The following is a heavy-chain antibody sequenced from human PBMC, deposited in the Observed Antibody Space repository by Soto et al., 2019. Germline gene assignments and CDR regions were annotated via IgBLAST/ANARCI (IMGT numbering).Heavy chain of an antibody. CDR2: IYYSGST. V-gene: IGHV4-30-4*01. CDR1: RGSLSSGDYY. J-gene: IGHJ5*02. CDR3: ARRMDGSGRYEDWYGH. Sequence: SETLSLTCTVSRGSLSSGDYYWSWIRQPPGKGLEWIGYIYYSGSTYYNPSLKSRVTMSVDTSKNQCSLKLSSVTAAATAVLVCARRMDGSGRYEDWYGHWGRGTLVTVSP. D-gene: IGHD6-13*01.